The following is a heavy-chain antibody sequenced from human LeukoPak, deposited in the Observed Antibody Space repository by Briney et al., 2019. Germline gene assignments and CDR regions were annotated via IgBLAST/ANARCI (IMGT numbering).Heavy chain of an antibody. CDR3: VKSGGYGLIDY. D-gene: IGHD6-19*01. V-gene: IGHV4-39*01. CDR1: GASISGSGFY. Sequence: SETLSLTCAVSGASISGSGFYLGWIRQPPGKGLEWIGNIYYTGSTYYNASLQSRVTISIDMSKNQFSLRLSSVTAADTAMYYCVKSGGYGLIDYWGQGTLVTVSS. J-gene: IGHJ4*02. CDR2: IYYTGST.